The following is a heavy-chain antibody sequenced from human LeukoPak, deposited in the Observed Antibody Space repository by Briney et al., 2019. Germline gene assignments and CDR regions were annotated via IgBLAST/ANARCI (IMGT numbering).Heavy chain of an antibody. CDR1: GFNFRAYW. V-gene: IGHV3-33*03. D-gene: IGHD1-20*01. J-gene: IGHJ4*02. CDR3: VPLNWNPPGDFDR. CDR2: ILNDGSNT. Sequence: GGSLRLSCTTSGFNFRAYWMAWVRQAPGKGLEWVAGILNDGSNTDYPDSVKGRFTISRDNAKNSLFLQMNSLRVEDTAVYYCVPLNWNPPGDFDRWGQGTLVTVSS.